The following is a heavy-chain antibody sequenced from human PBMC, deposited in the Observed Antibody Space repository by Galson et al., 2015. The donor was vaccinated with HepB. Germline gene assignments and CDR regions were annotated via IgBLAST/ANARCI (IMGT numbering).Heavy chain of an antibody. CDR1: GGSISSGGYY. Sequence: TLSLTCTVSGGSISSGGYYWSWIRQHPGKGLEWIGYIYYSGSTYYNPSLKSRVTISVDTSKNQFSLKLSSVTAADTAVYYCARIGDYYDSSGGFDYWGQGTLVTVSS. V-gene: IGHV4-31*03. CDR3: ARIGDYYDSSGGFDY. D-gene: IGHD3-22*01. CDR2: IYYSGST. J-gene: IGHJ4*02.